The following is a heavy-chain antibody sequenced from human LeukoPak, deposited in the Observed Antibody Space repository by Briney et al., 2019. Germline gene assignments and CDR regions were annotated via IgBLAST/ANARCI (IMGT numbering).Heavy chain of an antibody. CDR3: ARDRYSGSYYRMVDY. CDR1: GFTFSSYS. CDR2: ISYDGTKT. D-gene: IGHD1-26*01. Sequence: GGSLRLSCAASGFTFSSYSMNWVRQAPGKGLEWVAVISYDGTKTYYADSVKGRFTISRDNSKDTLYVQMNNLRAEDTAVYYCARDRYSGSYYRMVDYWGQGTLVTVSS. J-gene: IGHJ4*02. V-gene: IGHV3-30*03.